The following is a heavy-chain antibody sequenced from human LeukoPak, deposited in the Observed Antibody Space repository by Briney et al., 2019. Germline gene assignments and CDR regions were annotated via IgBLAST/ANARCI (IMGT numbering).Heavy chain of an antibody. CDR2: IYYSGST. J-gene: IGHJ4*02. CDR1: GGSISSSSYY. D-gene: IGHD3-10*01. CDR3: ARDKRGGAVTYYFDY. V-gene: IGHV4-39*07. Sequence: SETLSLTCTVSGGSISSSSYYWGWIRQPPGKGLEWIGSIYYSGSTYYNPSLKSRVTISVDTSKNQFSLKLSSVTAADTAVYYCARDKRGGAVTYYFDYWGQGTLVTVSS.